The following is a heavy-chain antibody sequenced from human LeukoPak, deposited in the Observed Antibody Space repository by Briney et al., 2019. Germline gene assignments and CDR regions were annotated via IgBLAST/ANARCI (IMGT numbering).Heavy chain of an antibody. CDR1: GGSISSGDYY. CDR2: IYYSGST. CDR3: ARDSPPALFDY. Sequence: SETLSLTCTVSGGSISSGDYYWSWIRQPPGKGLEWIGYIYYSGSTYYNPSLKSRVTISVDTSKNQFSLKLSSVTAADTAVSYCARDSPPALFDYWGQGTLVTVSS. V-gene: IGHV4-30-4*08. D-gene: IGHD2-21*01. J-gene: IGHJ4*02.